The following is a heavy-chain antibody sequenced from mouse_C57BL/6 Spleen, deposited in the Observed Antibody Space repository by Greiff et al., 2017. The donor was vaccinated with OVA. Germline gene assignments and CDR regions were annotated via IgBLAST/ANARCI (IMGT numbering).Heavy chain of an antibody. CDR1: GYTFTDHT. CDR3: ARWDYYGSSYLYAMDY. D-gene: IGHD1-1*01. Sequence: VQLQQSDAELVKPGASVKISCKVSGYTFTDHTIHWMKQRPEQGLEWIGYIYPRDGSTKYNEKFKGKATLTADKSSSTAYMQLNSLTSEDSAVYFCARWDYYGSSYLYAMDYWGQGTSVTVSS. V-gene: IGHV1-78*01. CDR2: IYPRDGST. J-gene: IGHJ4*01.